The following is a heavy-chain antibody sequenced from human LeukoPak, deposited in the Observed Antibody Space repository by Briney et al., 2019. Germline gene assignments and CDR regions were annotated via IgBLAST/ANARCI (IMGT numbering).Heavy chain of an antibody. CDR3: ARNERTYYYDSSGYRFDY. V-gene: IGHV6-1*01. D-gene: IGHD3-22*01. CDR2: TYYRSKWYN. CDR1: GDSVSSNSAA. Sequence: SQTLSLTCAISGDSVSSNSAAWNWIRQSPSRGLEWLGRTYYRSKWYNDYAVSVESRITINPDTSKNQFSLQLNSVTPEDTAVYYCARNERTYYYDSSGYRFDYWGQGTLVTVSS. J-gene: IGHJ4*02.